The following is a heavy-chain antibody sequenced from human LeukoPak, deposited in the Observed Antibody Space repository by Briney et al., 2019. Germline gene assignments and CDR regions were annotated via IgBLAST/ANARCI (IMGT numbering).Heavy chain of an antibody. CDR3: ARVLAVAGTFDY. J-gene: IGHJ4*02. CDR2: ISAYNGNT. V-gene: IGHV1-18*01. D-gene: IGHD6-19*01. CDR1: GYTFTSYG. Sequence: AASVNVSCKASGYTFTSYGISWVGQAPGQGLEWMGWISAYNGNTNYAQKLQGRVTMTTDTSTSTAYMELRSLRSDDTAVYYCARVLAVAGTFDYWGQGTLVTVSS.